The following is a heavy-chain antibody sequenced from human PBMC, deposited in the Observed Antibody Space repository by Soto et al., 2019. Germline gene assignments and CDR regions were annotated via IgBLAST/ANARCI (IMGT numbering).Heavy chain of an antibody. V-gene: IGHV3-33*01. D-gene: IGHD4-4*01. Sequence: GGSLRLSCAASGFTFSSYGMHWVRQAPGKGLEWVAVIWYDGSNKYYADSVKGRFTISRDNSKNTLYLQMNSLRAEDTAVYYCARDNYSNYEYYFDYWGQGTLVTVSS. CDR1: GFTFSSYG. CDR2: IWYDGSNK. J-gene: IGHJ4*02. CDR3: ARDNYSNYEYYFDY.